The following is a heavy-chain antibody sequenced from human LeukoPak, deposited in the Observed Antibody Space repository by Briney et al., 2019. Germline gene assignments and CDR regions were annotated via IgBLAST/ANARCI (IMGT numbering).Heavy chain of an antibody. D-gene: IGHD2-8*02. CDR1: NGSISSDHYY. CDR2: IFYTGTT. Sequence: PSETLSLTCSVSNGSISSDHYYWGWIRQSPGKGLEWIGSIFYTGTTYYNPSLKSRVTLSVDTSKNHFSLGLTSVTAADTAVYYCARLEFCTGPSCRLYWWFELWGRGTLLTVSS. J-gene: IGHJ2*01. CDR3: ARLEFCTGPSCRLYWWFEL. V-gene: IGHV4-39*07.